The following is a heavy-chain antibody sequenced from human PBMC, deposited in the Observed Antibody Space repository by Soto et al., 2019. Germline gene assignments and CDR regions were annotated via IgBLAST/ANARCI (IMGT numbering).Heavy chain of an antibody. J-gene: IGHJ6*02. V-gene: IGHV3-66*01. CDR1: GFDASVNY. CDR3: VRENYYYGMDV. Sequence: EVQLVESGGTLVQPGGSLRLSCAASGFDASVNYMTWVRQAPVKGLEWVSAINSGGNTFYADSVKGRLTIYRDNSKNTLYLQMNSLRDEDTAMYYCVRENYYYGMDVWGQGTAVTVSS. CDR2: INSGGNT.